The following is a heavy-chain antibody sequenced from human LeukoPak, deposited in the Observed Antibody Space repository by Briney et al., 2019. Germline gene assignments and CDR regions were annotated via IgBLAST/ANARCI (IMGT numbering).Heavy chain of an antibody. J-gene: IGHJ6*03. CDR2: ISWNSYDI. CDR1: GFTFDEYV. D-gene: IGHD1-26*01. V-gene: IGHV3-9*03. CDR3: AKGVGTSYHYHMDV. Sequence: SLRLSCAASGFTFDEYVMHCVRQPPGRGLGWVSGISWNSYDIGYADSVKGRFTISRDNAKNSLYLQMNSLRAEDMALYYCAKGVGTSYHYHMDVWGKGTTVIVSS.